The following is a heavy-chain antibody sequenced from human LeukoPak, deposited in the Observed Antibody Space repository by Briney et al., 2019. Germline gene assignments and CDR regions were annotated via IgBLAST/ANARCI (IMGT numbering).Heavy chain of an antibody. CDR2: ISGSGGST. CDR1: GFTFSGYA. V-gene: IGHV3-23*01. CDR3: AKGQWLVKYNWFDP. D-gene: IGHD6-19*01. J-gene: IGHJ5*02. Sequence: GGSLRLSCAASGFTFSGYAMSWVRQAPGKGLEWVSAISGSGGSTYYADSVKGRFTISRDNSKNTLYLQMNSLRAEDTAVYYCAKGQWLVKYNWFDPWGQGTLVTVSS.